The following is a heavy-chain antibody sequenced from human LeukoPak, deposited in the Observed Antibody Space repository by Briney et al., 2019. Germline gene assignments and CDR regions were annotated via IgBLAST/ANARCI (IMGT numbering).Heavy chain of an antibody. CDR2: IYYSGST. D-gene: IGHD5-12*01. J-gene: IGHJ4*02. V-gene: IGHV4-59*01. CDR3: ARAGRRYSGYDLGFDY. CDR1: GGSISSYY. Sequence: PSETLSLTCTVSGGSISSYYWSWIRQPPGKGLEWIGYIYYSGSTNYNPSLKSRVTISVDTSKNQFSLKLSSVTAADTAVYYYARAGRRYSGYDLGFDYWGQGTLVTVSS.